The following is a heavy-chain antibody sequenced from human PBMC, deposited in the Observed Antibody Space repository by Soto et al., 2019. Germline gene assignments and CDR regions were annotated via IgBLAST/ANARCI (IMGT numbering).Heavy chain of an antibody. D-gene: IGHD1-26*01. Sequence: GASVKVSCKXSGGTFSSYAISWVQQDPGQGLEWMGRIITIFGKANSAQKFQGRVTITADESTSTAYMELSSLRSEDAAVYYCARELGGVGWFDPWGQGTLVNV. CDR2: IITIFGKA. CDR3: ARELGGVGWFDP. J-gene: IGHJ5*02. V-gene: IGHV1-69*13. CDR1: GGTFSSYA.